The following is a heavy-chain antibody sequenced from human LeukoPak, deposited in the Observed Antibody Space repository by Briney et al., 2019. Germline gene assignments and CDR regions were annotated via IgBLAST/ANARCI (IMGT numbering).Heavy chain of an antibody. J-gene: IGHJ4*02. CDR1: GGSISSSNW. CDR2: IYHSGST. D-gene: IGHD6-13*01. Sequence: PSETLSLTCAVSGGSISSSNWWSWVRQPPGKGLEWIGEIYHSGSTNYNPSLKSRVTISVDKSKNQFSLKLSSVTAADTAVYYCASSQSGSSSWYDYWGQGTLVTVSS. V-gene: IGHV4-4*02. CDR3: ASSQSGSSSWYDY.